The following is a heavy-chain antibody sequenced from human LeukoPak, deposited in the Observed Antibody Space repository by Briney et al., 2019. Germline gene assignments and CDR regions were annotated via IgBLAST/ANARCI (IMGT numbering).Heavy chain of an antibody. CDR1: GGSFNSYY. CDR2: INDSGGT. V-gene: IGHV4-34*01. CDR3: ARGRAIKEYYDFWSGLPQYYFDY. J-gene: IGHJ4*02. D-gene: IGHD3-3*01. Sequence: SETLSLTCAVYGGSFNSYYWSWIRQPPGKGLEWIGEINDSGGTNYNPSLKSRVTISVDTSKNQFSLKLSSVTAADTAVYYCARGRAIKEYYDFWSGLPQYYFDYWGQGTLVTVSS.